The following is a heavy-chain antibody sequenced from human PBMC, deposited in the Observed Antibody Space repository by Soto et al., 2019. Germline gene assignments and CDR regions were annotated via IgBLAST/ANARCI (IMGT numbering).Heavy chain of an antibody. CDR2: ISYDGSNK. D-gene: IGHD4-17*01. CDR3: AEGGGDYYYYYGMDV. Sequence: QVQLVESGGGVVQPGRSLRLSCAASGFTFSSYAMHWVRQAPGKGLEWVAVISYDGSNKYYADSVKGRFTISRDNSKNTLYLQMNSLRAEDTAVYYFAEGGGDYYYYYGMDVWGQGTTVTVSS. CDR1: GFTFSSYA. J-gene: IGHJ6*02. V-gene: IGHV3-30-3*01.